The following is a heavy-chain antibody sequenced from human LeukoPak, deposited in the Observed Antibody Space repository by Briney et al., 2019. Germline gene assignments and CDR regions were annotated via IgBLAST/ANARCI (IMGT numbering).Heavy chain of an antibody. Sequence: QPGGSLRLSCAASGFTFSGSAMHWVRQASGKGLEWVGRIRSKANSYATAYAASVKGRFTISRDDSKNTAYLQMNSLKTEDTAVYYCTRLAVAGTQFDYWGRGTLVTVSS. V-gene: IGHV3-73*01. CDR3: TRLAVAGTQFDY. CDR2: IRSKANSYAT. D-gene: IGHD6-19*01. CDR1: GFTFSGSA. J-gene: IGHJ4*02.